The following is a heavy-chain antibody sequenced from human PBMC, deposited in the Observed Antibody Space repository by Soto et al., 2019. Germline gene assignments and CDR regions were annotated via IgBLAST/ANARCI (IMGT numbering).Heavy chain of an antibody. CDR3: AKSIAVAGTANYFDY. J-gene: IGHJ4*02. D-gene: IGHD6-19*01. CDR2: ISGSGGST. CDR1: GFTFSSYA. V-gene: IGHV3-23*01. Sequence: GGSLRLSCAASGFTFSSYAMSWVRQAPGKGLEWVSAISGSGGSTYYADSVKGRFTISRDNSKNTLYLQMNSLRAEDTAVYYCAKSIAVAGTANYFDYWGQGTLVTVSS.